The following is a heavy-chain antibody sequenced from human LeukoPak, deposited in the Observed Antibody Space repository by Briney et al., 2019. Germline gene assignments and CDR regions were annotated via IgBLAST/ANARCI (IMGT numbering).Heavy chain of an antibody. CDR1: GGSFSGYY. Sequence: SETLSLTCAVYGGSFSGYYWSWIRQPPGKGLEWIGEINHSGSTNYNPSLKSRVTISVDTSKNQFSLKLSSVTAADTAVYYCARLRRYYDFWSGIKGDAFDIWGQGTMVTVSS. CDR2: INHSGST. V-gene: IGHV4-34*01. J-gene: IGHJ3*02. CDR3: ARLRRYYDFWSGIKGDAFDI. D-gene: IGHD3-3*01.